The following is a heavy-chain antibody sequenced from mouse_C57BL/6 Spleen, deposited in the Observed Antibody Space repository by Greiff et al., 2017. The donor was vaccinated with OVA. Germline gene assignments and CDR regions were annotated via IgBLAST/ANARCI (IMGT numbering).Heavy chain of an antibody. Sequence: VQLQQPGAELVKPGASVKLSCKASGYTFTSYWMHWVKQRPGQGLEWIGMIHPNSGSTNYNEKFKSKATLTVDKSSSTAYMQLSSLTSEDSAVYYCARPDYYGSSFDYWGQGTTLTVSS. CDR3: ARPDYYGSSFDY. CDR2: IHPNSGST. J-gene: IGHJ2*01. V-gene: IGHV1-64*01. D-gene: IGHD1-1*01. CDR1: GYTFTSYW.